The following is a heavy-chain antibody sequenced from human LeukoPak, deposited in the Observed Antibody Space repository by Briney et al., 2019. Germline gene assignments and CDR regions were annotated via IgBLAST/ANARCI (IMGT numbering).Heavy chain of an antibody. Sequence: PSETLSLTCTVSGGSISSYYWSWIRQPPGKGLGWVGYTYYSGSTNYNPSLKSRVTISVDTSKNQFSLKLSSVTAADTAVYYCARQAYSSWYYFDYWGQGTLVTVSS. D-gene: IGHD6-13*01. J-gene: IGHJ4*02. V-gene: IGHV4-59*08. CDR3: ARQAYSSWYYFDY. CDR1: GGSISSYY. CDR2: TYYSGST.